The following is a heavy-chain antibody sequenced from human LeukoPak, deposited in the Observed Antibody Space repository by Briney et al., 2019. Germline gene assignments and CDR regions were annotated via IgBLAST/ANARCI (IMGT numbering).Heavy chain of an antibody. V-gene: IGHV3-30*02. CDR2: IRYDGGNK. Sequence: GGSLRLSCAASGFTFSSYGMHWVRQAPGKGLEWVAFIRYDGGNKYYADSVKGRFTISRDNSKNTLYLQMNSLRAEDTAVYYCAKDLDDFWSGYYAPDYWGQGTLVTVSS. D-gene: IGHD3-3*01. CDR3: AKDLDDFWSGYYAPDY. CDR1: GFTFSSYG. J-gene: IGHJ4*02.